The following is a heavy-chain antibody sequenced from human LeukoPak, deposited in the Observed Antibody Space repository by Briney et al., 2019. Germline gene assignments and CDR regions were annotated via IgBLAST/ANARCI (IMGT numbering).Heavy chain of an antibody. CDR2: INHSGST. CDR1: GGSLSGYY. V-gene: IGHV4-34*01. J-gene: IGHJ4*02. CDR3: ARGLTYYYGSGSYRPFDY. Sequence: SETLSLTCAVYGGSLSGYYWSWIRQPPGKGLERIGEINHSGSTNYNPSLKSRVTISVDTSKNQFSLKLSSVTAADTAVYYCARGLTYYYGSGSYRPFDYWGQGTLVTVSS. D-gene: IGHD3-10*01.